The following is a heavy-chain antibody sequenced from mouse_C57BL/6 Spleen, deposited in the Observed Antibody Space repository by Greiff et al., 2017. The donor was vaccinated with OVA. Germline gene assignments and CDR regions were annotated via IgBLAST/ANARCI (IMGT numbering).Heavy chain of an antibody. CDR3: ARSITTVVAPYFDY. D-gene: IGHD1-1*01. Sequence: QVQLQQPGAELVKPGASVKLSCKASGYTFTSSWMQWVKQRPIQGLEWIGNIDPSDSETHYNQKFKDKATLTVDKSSSTAYMQLSSLTSEDSAVYYCARSITTVVAPYFDYWGQGTTLTVSS. CDR2: IDPSDSET. CDR1: GYTFTSSW. V-gene: IGHV1-52*01. J-gene: IGHJ2*01.